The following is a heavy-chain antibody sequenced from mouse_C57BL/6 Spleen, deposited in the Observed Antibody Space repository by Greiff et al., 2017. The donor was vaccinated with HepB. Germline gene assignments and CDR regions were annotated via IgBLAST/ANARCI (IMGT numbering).Heavy chain of an antibody. CDR2: IHPNSGST. V-gene: IGHV1-64*01. J-gene: IGHJ4*01. Sequence: VQLVESGAELVKPGASVKLSCKASGYTFTSYWMHWVKQRPGQGLEWIGMIHPNSGSTNYNEKFKSKATLTVDKSSSTAYMQLSSLTSEDSAVYYCAIYSNFYAMDYWGQGTSVTVSS. D-gene: IGHD2-5*01. CDR3: AIYSNFYAMDY. CDR1: GYTFTSYW.